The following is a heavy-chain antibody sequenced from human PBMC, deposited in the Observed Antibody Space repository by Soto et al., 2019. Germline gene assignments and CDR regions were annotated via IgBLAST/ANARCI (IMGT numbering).Heavy chain of an antibody. V-gene: IGHV4-59*01. J-gene: IGHJ6*02. CDR2: IYYSGST. Sequence: SETLSLTCTVSGGSISSYYWSWIRQPPGKGLEWIGYIYYSGSTNYNPSLKSRVTISVDTSKNQFSLKLSSVTAADTAVYYCARGAVTTLMDVWGQGTTVTVSS. CDR1: GGSISSYY. CDR3: ARGAVTTLMDV. D-gene: IGHD4-17*01.